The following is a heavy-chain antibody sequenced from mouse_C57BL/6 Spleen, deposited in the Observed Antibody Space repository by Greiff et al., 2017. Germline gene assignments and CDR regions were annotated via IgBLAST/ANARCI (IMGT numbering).Heavy chain of an antibody. J-gene: IGHJ1*03. Sequence: VQLVESGAELVRPGASVTLSCKASGYTFTDYEMHWVKQTPVHGLEWIGAIDPETGGTAYNQKFKGKAILTADKSSSTAYMELRSLTSEDSAVYYCTRKGGSSYWYFDVWGTGTTVTVSS. CDR3: TRKGGSSYWYFDV. V-gene: IGHV1-15*01. CDR1: GYTFTDYE. CDR2: IDPETGGT. D-gene: IGHD1-1*01.